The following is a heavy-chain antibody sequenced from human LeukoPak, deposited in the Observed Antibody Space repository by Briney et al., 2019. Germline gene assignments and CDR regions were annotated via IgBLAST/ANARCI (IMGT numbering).Heavy chain of an antibody. CDR2: ISAYNGNT. Sequence: GASVKVSCKASGYTFTSYGISWVRQAPGQGLEWMGWISAYNGNTNYAQKLQGRVTMTTDTSTSTAYMELRSLRSDDTAVYYCARATFTMLQGGEAFDIWGQGTMVTVSS. V-gene: IGHV1-18*01. J-gene: IGHJ3*02. CDR1: GYTFTSYG. D-gene: IGHD3-10*01. CDR3: ARATFTMLQGGEAFDI.